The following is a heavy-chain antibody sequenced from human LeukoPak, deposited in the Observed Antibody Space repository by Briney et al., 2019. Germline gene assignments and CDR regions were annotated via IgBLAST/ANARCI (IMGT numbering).Heavy chain of an antibody. CDR3: ARGEVGTSLDY. CDR2: ISSSSSYI. J-gene: IGHJ4*02. Sequence: GGSLRLSCAASGFPFRSYSMNWVRQAPGKGLEWVSSISSSSSYIYYADSVKGRFTISRDNAKNSLYLQMNSLRAEDTAVYYCARGEVGTSLDYWGQGTLVTVSS. CDR1: GFPFRSYS. V-gene: IGHV3-21*01. D-gene: IGHD2-2*01.